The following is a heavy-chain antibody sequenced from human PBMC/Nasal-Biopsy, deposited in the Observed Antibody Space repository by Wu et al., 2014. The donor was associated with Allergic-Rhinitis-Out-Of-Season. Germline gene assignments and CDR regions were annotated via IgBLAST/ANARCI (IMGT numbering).Heavy chain of an antibody. Sequence: LRLSCAASGFTFDDYGMSWVRQAPGKGLEWVANIKEDESEKRYVDSVKGRFSISRDNGKNSLYLEMNSLRADDTAVYYCAGGRDADYWGQGTLVTVSS. CDR3: AGGRDADY. V-gene: IGHV3-7*03. D-gene: IGHD3-16*01. CDR1: GFTFDDYG. CDR2: IKEDESEK. J-gene: IGHJ4*02.